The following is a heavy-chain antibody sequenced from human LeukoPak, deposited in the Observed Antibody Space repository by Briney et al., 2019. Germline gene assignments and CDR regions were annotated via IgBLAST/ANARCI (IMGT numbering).Heavy chain of an antibody. J-gene: IGHJ4*02. CDR3: AKGGGYCSGGSCLQAY. Sequence: GGSLRLSCAASGFTFDDYGMSWVRQGPGKGLEWVCGINWNGGSTYYADSVKGRFTISRDNSKNTLYLQMNSLRAEDTAVYYCAKGGGYCSGGSCLQAYWGQGTLVTVSS. CDR1: GFTFDDYG. CDR2: INWNGGST. D-gene: IGHD2-15*01. V-gene: IGHV3-20*04.